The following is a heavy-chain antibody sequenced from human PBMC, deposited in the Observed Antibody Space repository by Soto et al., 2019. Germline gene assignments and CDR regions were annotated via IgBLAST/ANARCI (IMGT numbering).Heavy chain of an antibody. CDR2: IYYSGNT. V-gene: IGHV4-39*07. Sequence: SETLSLTCTVSGGSISSSSYYWGWIRQPPGKGLEWIGSIYYSGNTYYTPSLKSRVTFSVDPSKNQFSLKLNSVIAADTGVYYCARYSSSWSKYLQLWGRGTLVTVSS. CDR1: GGSISSSSYY. D-gene: IGHD6-13*01. J-gene: IGHJ1*01. CDR3: ARYSSSWSKYLQL.